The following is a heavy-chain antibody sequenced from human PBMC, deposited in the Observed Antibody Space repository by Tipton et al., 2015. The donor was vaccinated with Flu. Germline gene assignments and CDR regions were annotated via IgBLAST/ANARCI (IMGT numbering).Heavy chain of an antibody. Sequence: VQLVQSGGGLIQRGGSLRLSCGVSGFSGSSNYMTWVRQAPGKGLEWVSVIYSGGSTYSADSVKGRITISRDRSKNTLYLQMASLRAEDTAVYYCARGRGYCITTSGLRPFDFWGQGTLVTASS. CDR2: IYSGGST. J-gene: IGHJ4*02. CDR3: ARGRGYCITTSGLRPFDF. CDR1: GFSGSSNY. V-gene: IGHV3-53*01. D-gene: IGHD2-2*01.